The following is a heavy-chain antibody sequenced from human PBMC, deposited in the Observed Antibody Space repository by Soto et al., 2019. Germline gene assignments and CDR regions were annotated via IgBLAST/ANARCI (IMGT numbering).Heavy chain of an antibody. CDR3: AREESAGTNDAFDM. CDR1: GDGVSSSRAA. CDR2: TYYRSRWYN. D-gene: IGHD3-10*01. V-gene: IGHV6-1*01. J-gene: IGHJ3*02. Sequence: QVQLQQSGPGLVKHSQTLSLTCAISGDGVSSSRAAWGWIRQSPSRGLEWLGRTYYRSRWYNDYAASLKGRITIRPETYKSQLSQQLNAATPEDTAVYYCAREESAGTNDAFDMWGQGTMVTVSS.